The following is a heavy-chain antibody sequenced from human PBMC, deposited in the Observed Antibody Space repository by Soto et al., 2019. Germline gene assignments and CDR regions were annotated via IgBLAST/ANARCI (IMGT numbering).Heavy chain of an antibody. Sequence: QVTLKESGPVLVKPTETLTLTCSVSGFSLTNGRMGVSWIRQPPVKALEWLAHLFSDAERSYSTSMQSRLNMYQDSSGSQVVLTKTNMAPADTATYFCARMDGDYNYYGLDVWGHGIAVTVAS. D-gene: IGHD4-17*01. CDR1: GFSLTNGRMG. CDR2: LFSDAER. V-gene: IGHV2-26*01. CDR3: ARMDGDYNYYGLDV. J-gene: IGHJ6*02.